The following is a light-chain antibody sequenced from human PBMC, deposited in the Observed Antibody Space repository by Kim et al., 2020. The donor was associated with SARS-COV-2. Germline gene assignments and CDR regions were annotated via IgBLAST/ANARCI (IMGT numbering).Light chain of an antibody. V-gene: IGKV3-11*01. CDR3: QQRTNWPLT. J-gene: IGKJ4*01. CDR1: QSVDSL. Sequence: SPGERATRSCRASQSVDSLLGWYQQKPGQAPRLLICDASNRAPGIPARFSGSGSGTDFTLTISSLEPEDFAVYYCQQRTNWPLTFGGGTKVDIK. CDR2: DAS.